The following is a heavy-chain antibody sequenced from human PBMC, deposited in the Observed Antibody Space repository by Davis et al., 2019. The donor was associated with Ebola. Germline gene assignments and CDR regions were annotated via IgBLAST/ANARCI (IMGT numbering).Heavy chain of an antibody. CDR2: IFTSGST. J-gene: IGHJ3*02. V-gene: IGHV4-4*07. Sequence: PSETLSLTCTVSGGSISSYYWSWIRQPAGKGLEWIGRIFTSGSTNYNPSLKSRVTMSVDASKNQFSLKLRSVTAADTAVYYCARDLAQGDDAFDIWGQGTMVTVSS. D-gene: IGHD3-10*01. CDR3: ARDLAQGDDAFDI. CDR1: GGSISSYY.